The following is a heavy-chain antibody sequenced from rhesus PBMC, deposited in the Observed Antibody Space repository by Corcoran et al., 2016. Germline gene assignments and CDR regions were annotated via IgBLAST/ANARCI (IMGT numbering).Heavy chain of an antibody. CDR3: ATGPILNLEYFEF. Sequence: EVQLVQSGAEVKKPGASVKISCKASGYTFTDYYLHWVRQAPGKGLEWMGRFEPEEGEAIHAQNVQDRVTITADTATDTAYMELSSLRSEDTAVYYCATGPILNLEYFEFWGQGALVTVSS. CDR2: FEPEEGEA. CDR1: GYTFTDYY. D-gene: IGHD2-21*01. J-gene: IGHJ1*01. V-gene: IGHV1-111*02.